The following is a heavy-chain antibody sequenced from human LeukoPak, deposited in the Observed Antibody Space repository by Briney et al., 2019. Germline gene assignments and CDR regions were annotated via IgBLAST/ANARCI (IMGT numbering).Heavy chain of an antibody. CDR3: ARGKDTAMAQAY. J-gene: IGHJ4*02. D-gene: IGHD5-18*01. CDR2: IIPIFGTA. CDR1: GGTFSCYA. Sequence: ASVKVSCKASGGTFSCYAISWVRQAPGQGLEWMGGIIPIFGTANYAQKFQGRVTITADESTSTAYMELSSLRSEDTAVYYCARGKDTAMAQAYWGQGTLVTVSS. V-gene: IGHV1-69*13.